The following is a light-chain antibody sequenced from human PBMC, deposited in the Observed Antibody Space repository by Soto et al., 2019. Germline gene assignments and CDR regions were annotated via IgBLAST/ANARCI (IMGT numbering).Light chain of an antibody. J-gene: IGKJ5*01. CDR3: QQYDNWPPTT. CDR1: QSVSSN. V-gene: IGKV3-15*01. Sequence: EGVMTQSPATLPVSLGERATLSRRASQSVSSNVAWYQQKPGLAPRLLIHTSATRATGIPARFSGRGSGTFFTLTISGLQSEDFATYYCQQYDNWPPTTFGQGTRLEIK. CDR2: TSA.